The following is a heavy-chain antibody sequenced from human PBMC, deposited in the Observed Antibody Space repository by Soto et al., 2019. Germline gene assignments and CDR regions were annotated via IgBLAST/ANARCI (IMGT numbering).Heavy chain of an antibody. D-gene: IGHD1-1*01. CDR2: ISDDGSNK. J-gene: IGHJ4*02. Sequence: QVQLVESGGGVVQPGRSLRLSCAASGFTFSDYAVRWVRQAPGKGLEWVAVISDDGSNKYSADSVKGRFTISRDNSRNTLYLQMNSLRAEDTAVYYCARDLLNWNDAIDYWGQGTLVTVSS. V-gene: IGHV3-30-3*01. CDR1: GFTFSDYA. CDR3: ARDLLNWNDAIDY.